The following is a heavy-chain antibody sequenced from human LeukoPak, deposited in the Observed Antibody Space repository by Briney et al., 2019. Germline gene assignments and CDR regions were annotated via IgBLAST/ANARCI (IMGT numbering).Heavy chain of an antibody. J-gene: IGHJ4*02. CDR3: ARGPLLRFLKWLPMDYYFDY. V-gene: IGHV1-8*01. CDR1: GYTFTSYD. Sequence: ASVKVSCKASGYTFTSYDINWVRQATGQGLEWMGWMNPNSGNTGYAQKFQGRVTMTRNTSISTAYMELSSLRSEDTAVYYCARGPLLRFLKWLPMDYYFDYWGQGTLVTVSS. CDR2: MNPNSGNT. D-gene: IGHD3-3*01.